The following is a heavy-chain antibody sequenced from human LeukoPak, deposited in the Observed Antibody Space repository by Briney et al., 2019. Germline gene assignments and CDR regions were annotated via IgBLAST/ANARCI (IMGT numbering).Heavy chain of an antibody. J-gene: IGHJ4*02. CDR3: ARRLSYYGSGTKRASSMYYFDY. Sequence: KTGGSLRLSCAASGLTVRNNYMSWVRQSPGKGLEWIGEINHSGSTNYNPSLKSRVAISVDTSKNQFSLKLSSVTAADTAVYYCARRLSYYGSGTKRASSMYYFDYWGQGTLVTVSS. V-gene: IGHV4-34*01. D-gene: IGHD3-10*01. CDR1: GLTVRNNY. CDR2: INHSGST.